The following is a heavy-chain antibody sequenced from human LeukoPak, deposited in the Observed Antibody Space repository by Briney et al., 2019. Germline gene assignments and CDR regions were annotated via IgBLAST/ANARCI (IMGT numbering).Heavy chain of an antibody. CDR1: GGSISSGGYY. CDR2: IYYSGST. J-gene: IGHJ6*02. V-gene: IGHV4-31*03. CDR3: ARGHYYDYVWGSYRPLDV. D-gene: IGHD3-16*02. Sequence: SETLSLTCTVSGGSISSGGYYWGWIRQHPGKGLEWIGYIYYSGSTYYNPSLKSRVTISVDTSKNQFSLKLSSVTAADTAVYYCARGHYYDYVWGSYRPLDVWGQGTTVTVSS.